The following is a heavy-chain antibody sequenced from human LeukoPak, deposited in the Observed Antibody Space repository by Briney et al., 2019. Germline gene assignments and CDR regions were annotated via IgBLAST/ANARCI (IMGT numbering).Heavy chain of an antibody. Sequence: GGSLRLSCAASGFTFSSYAMSWVRQAPGKGLEWVSGISWNSNSIGYADSVKGRFTISRDNAKNFLYLQMNSLRAEDTALYYCAKGGIHRGYYYYYMDVWGKGTTVTVSS. CDR3: AKGGIHRGYYYYYMDV. D-gene: IGHD6-13*01. CDR1: GFTFSSYA. CDR2: ISWNSNSI. V-gene: IGHV3-9*01. J-gene: IGHJ6*03.